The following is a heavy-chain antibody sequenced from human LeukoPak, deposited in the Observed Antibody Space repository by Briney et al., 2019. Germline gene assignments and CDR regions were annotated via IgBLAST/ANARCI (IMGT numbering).Heavy chain of an antibody. CDR2: ISYDGSNK. J-gene: IGHJ6*03. CDR3: ARDRVTKTYYYYYYMDV. V-gene: IGHV3-30*04. D-gene: IGHD4-23*01. CDR1: GFTFSSYA. Sequence: PGGSLRLSCAASGFTFSSYAMHWVRQAPGKGLEWVAVISYDGSNKYYADSVKGRFTISRDNSKNTLYLQMNSLRAEDTAVYYCARDRVTKTYYYYYYMDVWGKGTTVTVSS.